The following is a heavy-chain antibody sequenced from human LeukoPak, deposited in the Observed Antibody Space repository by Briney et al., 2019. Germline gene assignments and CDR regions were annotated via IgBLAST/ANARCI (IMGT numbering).Heavy chain of an antibody. D-gene: IGHD1-26*01. CDR1: GFKFDDYA. CDR2: ITWNSGRL. Sequence: GGSLRLSCATSGFKFDDYAMHWVRQAPGMGLEWISGITWNSGRLDYADSVKGRFTISRDNAKNSLYLQMNSLRAEDTAVYYCARTRWELSPRFDYWGQGTLVTVSS. CDR3: ARTRWELSPRFDY. J-gene: IGHJ4*02. V-gene: IGHV3-9*01.